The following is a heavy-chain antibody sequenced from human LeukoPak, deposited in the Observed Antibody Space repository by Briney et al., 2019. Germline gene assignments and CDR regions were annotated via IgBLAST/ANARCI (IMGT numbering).Heavy chain of an antibody. CDR3: ARIEHRYYYGMDV. D-gene: IGHD1/OR15-1a*01. J-gene: IGHJ6*02. Sequence: GGSLRLSCAASGFTFSSYWMSWVRQAPGKGLEWVANIKQDGSEKYYVDSVKGRFTISRDNAKNSLYLQMNSLRAEDTAVYYCARIEHRYYYGMDVWGQGTTVTVSS. CDR1: GFTFSSYW. CDR2: IKQDGSEK. V-gene: IGHV3-7*01.